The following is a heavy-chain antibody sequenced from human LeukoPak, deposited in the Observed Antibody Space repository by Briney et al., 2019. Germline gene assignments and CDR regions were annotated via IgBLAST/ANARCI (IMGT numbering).Heavy chain of an antibody. Sequence: ASVKVSCKASGYTFTGYYMHWVRQAPGQGLEWMGWINPNSGGTNYAQKFQGRVTMTRDTSISTAYMELSRLRSDDTAVYYCVRGDLDPPLYFDYWGQGTLVTVSS. D-gene: IGHD1-1*01. J-gene: IGHJ4*02. V-gene: IGHV1-2*02. CDR3: VRGDLDPPLYFDY. CDR1: GYTFTGYY. CDR2: INPNSGGT.